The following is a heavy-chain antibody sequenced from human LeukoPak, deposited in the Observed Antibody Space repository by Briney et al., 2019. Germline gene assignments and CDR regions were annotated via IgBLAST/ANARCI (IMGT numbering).Heavy chain of an antibody. V-gene: IGHV1-2*02. CDR1: GYTFTGYY. CDR3: ASLFGSGSYQVDY. CDR2: INPNSGVT. Sequence: ASVKVSCKASGYTFTGYYIHWVRQAPGQGLEWMGWINPNSGVTHYPQKFQGRVTMTRDTSISTAYMELSRLRSDDTAVYYCASLFGSGSYQVDYWGQGTLVTVSS. D-gene: IGHD1-26*01. J-gene: IGHJ4*02.